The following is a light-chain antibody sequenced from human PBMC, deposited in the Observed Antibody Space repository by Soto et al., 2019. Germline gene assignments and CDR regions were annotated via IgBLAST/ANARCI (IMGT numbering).Light chain of an antibody. CDR1: MPNIVSNR. Sequence: QCLMTQPPSASGTRGQRFTISCSGSMPNIVSNRAHRNQQLPGTAPKLLIPTYNQRPSGVRDRFSGSNYGTSASLAISGLQSEDEADYYCAAWDDTLNGRVFGSGTKVTVL. CDR3: AAWDDTLNGRV. CDR2: TYN. V-gene: IGLV1-44*01. J-gene: IGLJ1*01.